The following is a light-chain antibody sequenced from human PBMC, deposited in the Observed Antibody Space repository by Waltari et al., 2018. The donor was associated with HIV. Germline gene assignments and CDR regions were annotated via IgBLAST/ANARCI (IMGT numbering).Light chain of an antibody. CDR1: FDDVGSSKY. Sequence: QSALTQPRSVSGSPGQSITISCSGTFDDVGSSKYVSWYQQFPDRAPKLILYDITQRPSGVPDRFSGSKSGNTASLMISDLQAEDEGYYFCCSSGATKSFLVFGGGTQLTV. J-gene: IGLJ2*01. V-gene: IGLV2-11*01. CDR2: DIT. CDR3: CSSGATKSFLV.